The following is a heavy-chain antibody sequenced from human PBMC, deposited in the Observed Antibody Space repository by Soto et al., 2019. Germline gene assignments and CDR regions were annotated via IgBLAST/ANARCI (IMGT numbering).Heavy chain of an antibody. CDR1: GFPFSTYW. CDR3: ASQGLYYYGLDV. Sequence: GGSLRLSCAASGFPFSTYWMHWVRQAPGKGPVWVSRINNDGSTTRYADSVKGRFTISRDNAKNTLYLQMNSLRAEDTAVYYCASQGLYYYGLDVWGQGTPVTVYS. CDR2: INNDGSTT. V-gene: IGHV3-74*01. J-gene: IGHJ6*02.